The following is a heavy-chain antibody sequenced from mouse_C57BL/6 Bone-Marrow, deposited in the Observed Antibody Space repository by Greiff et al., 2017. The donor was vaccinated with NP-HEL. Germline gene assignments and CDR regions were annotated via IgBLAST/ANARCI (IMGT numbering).Heavy chain of an antibody. V-gene: IGHV1-64*01. D-gene: IGHD4-1*01. CDR3: ARQRGLGRFRDLDC. CDR1: GYTFTSYW. Sequence: VQLQQPGAELVKPGASVKLSCKASGYTFTSYWMHWVKQRPGQGLEWIGMIHPNSGSTNYNEKFKSKATLTVDKSSSTAYMQLSSLTSEDSAVCYCARQRGLGRFRDLDCWGKGTTLTVSS. CDR2: IHPNSGST. J-gene: IGHJ2*01.